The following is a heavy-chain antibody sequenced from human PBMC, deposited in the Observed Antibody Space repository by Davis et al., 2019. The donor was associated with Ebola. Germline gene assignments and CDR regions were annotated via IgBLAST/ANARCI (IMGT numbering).Heavy chain of an antibody. CDR1: GYTFTSYY. CDR3: ARDRELGGDYYYYGMDV. Sequence: ASVKVSCKASGYTFTSYYMHWVRQAPGQGLEWMGIINPSGGSTSYAQKFQGRVTMTRDTSTSTVYMELSSLRSEDTAVYYCARDRELGGDYYYYGMDVWGQGTTVTVSS. CDR2: INPSGGST. D-gene: IGHD3-10*01. V-gene: IGHV1-46*01. J-gene: IGHJ6*02.